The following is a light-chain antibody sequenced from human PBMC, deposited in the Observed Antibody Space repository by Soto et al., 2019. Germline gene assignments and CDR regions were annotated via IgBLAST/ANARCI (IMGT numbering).Light chain of an antibody. CDR3: QQHNNWPPWT. Sequence: EIVMTQSPATLSVSPGERATLSCSASQSVSSNLAWYQQKPGQAPRLLMYGASTRATGIPDRFSGSGSGTEFTLTISSLQSEDLAVYYCQQHNNWPPWTFGQGTKVEIK. CDR2: GAS. V-gene: IGKV3-15*01. J-gene: IGKJ1*01. CDR1: QSVSSN.